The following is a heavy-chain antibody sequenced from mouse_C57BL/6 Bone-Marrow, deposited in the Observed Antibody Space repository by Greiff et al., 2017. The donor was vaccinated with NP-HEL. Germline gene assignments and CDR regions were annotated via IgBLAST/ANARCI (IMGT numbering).Heavy chain of an antibody. V-gene: IGHV2-2*01. Sequence: QVQLQQSGPGLVQPSQSLSITCTVSGFSLTSYGVHWVRQSPGKGLEWLGVIWSGGSTDSNAAFISRLSISKDNSKSQVFFKMNSLQADDTAIYYCASYDGYSYAMDYWGQGTSVTVSS. CDR2: IWSGGST. J-gene: IGHJ4*01. CDR3: ASYDGYSYAMDY. D-gene: IGHD2-3*01. CDR1: GFSLTSYG.